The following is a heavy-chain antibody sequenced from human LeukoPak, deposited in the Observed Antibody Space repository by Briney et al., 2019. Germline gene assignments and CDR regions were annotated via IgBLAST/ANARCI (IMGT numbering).Heavy chain of an antibody. CDR3: AKERGLQYPADV. CDR1: GFTFNSYA. Sequence: GGSLRLSCVDSGFTFNSYAMSWVRQVPGKGLEWVSGISDNGGSTYYTDSVKGRFTISRDNSKNTLYLQMNSLRAEDTAVYYCAKERGLQYPADVWGKGTTVTVSS. D-gene: IGHD4-11*01. V-gene: IGHV3-23*01. J-gene: IGHJ6*04. CDR2: ISDNGGST.